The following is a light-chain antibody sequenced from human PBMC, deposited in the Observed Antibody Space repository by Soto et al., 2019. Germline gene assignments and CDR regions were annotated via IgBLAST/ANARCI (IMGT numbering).Light chain of an antibody. CDR1: SSNIGAGYD. CDR2: GNS. V-gene: IGLV1-40*01. J-gene: IGLJ3*02. Sequence: QSVLTQPPSVSGAPGQRVTISCTGSSSNIGAGYDVHWYQQLPGTAPKLLIYGNSNRPSGVPDRFSGSKSGTSASLAITGLQAGDEADYYCQSYDSSLSGPVFGGGTKLTVL. CDR3: QSYDSSLSGPV.